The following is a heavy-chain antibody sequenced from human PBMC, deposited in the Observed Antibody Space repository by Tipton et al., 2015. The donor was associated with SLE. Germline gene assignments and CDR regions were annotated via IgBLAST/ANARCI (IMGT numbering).Heavy chain of an antibody. J-gene: IGHJ4*02. CDR2: IKSKADGGST. V-gene: IGHV3-15*01. D-gene: IGHD5-12*01. CDR1: GFTLTNAW. Sequence: GSLRLSCSVSGFTLTNAWMSWVRQAPGKGLGWVGRIKSKADGGSTDYVAPVKGRFTMSRDDSKKTLYLQMNSLKTEDTAVYYCIPRGYSGYWGQGTLVTVSS. CDR3: IPRGYSGY.